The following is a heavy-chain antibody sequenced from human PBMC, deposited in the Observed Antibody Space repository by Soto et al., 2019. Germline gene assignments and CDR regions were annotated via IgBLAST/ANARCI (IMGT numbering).Heavy chain of an antibody. V-gene: IGHV4-34*01. CDR3: ARVERGTATTVVDAFDI. Sequence: QEKLQRWGAGLLKPSETLSLTCAVYGGFVSSGNYYWTWFRQPPGKGLGWIGEMSHSGGTHFNPSLKSRVTISVDTSKNQFSLKMSSVTAADTALYYCARVERGTATTVVDAFDIWGPGTMVTVSS. CDR1: GGFVSSGNYY. CDR2: MSHSGGT. D-gene: IGHD1-1*01. J-gene: IGHJ3*02.